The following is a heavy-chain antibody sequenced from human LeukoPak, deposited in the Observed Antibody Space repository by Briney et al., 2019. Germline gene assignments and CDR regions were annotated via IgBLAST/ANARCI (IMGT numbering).Heavy chain of an antibody. D-gene: IGHD5-18*01. CDR1: GGSISSGGYY. J-gene: IGHJ4*02. CDR3: ARTAGWSYGFDY. Sequence: KSSETLSLTCTVSGGSISSGGYYWTWIRQHPGKGLEWIGYIYNSGTTYYNPSLESRVTISGDTSKNQFSLKLSSVTAADTAMYYCARTAGWSYGFDYWGQGTPVTVSS. CDR2: IYNSGTT. V-gene: IGHV4-31*03.